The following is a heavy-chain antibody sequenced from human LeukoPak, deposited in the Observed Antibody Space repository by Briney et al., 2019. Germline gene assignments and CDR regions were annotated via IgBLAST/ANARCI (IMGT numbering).Heavy chain of an antibody. J-gene: IGHJ4*02. D-gene: IGHD3-3*01. CDR2: IRYDGSNK. Sequence: GGSLRLSCAASGFTFSSYGMHWVRQAPGKGLEWVAFIRYDGSNKYYADSVKGRFTISRDNSKKTLYLQMNSLRAEDTAVYYCAKDGSDFWGDYYFDYWGQGTLVTVSS. CDR1: GFTFSSYG. V-gene: IGHV3-30*02. CDR3: AKDGSDFWGDYYFDY.